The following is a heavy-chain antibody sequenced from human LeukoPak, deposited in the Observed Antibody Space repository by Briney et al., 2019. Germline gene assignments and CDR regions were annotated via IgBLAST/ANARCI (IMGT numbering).Heavy chain of an antibody. D-gene: IGHD3-22*01. Sequence: PGGSLRLSCAASRFTFSSYAMHWVRQAPGKGLEWVAVISYDGSNKYYADSVKGRFTISRDNSKNTLYLQMNSLRAEDTAVYYCAREPTYYYDSSGPPHDYWGQGTLVTVSS. V-gene: IGHV3-30*04. CDR2: ISYDGSNK. CDR3: AREPTYYYDSSGPPHDY. J-gene: IGHJ4*02. CDR1: RFTFSSYA.